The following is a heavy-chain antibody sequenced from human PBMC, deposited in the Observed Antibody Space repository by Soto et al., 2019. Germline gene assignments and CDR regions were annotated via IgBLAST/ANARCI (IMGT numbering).Heavy chain of an antibody. V-gene: IGHV4-39*01. CDR2: IYYSGIT. J-gene: IGHJ3*01. D-gene: IGHD2-21*02. Sequence: QQQLQESGPGLVKPSETLSLTCSVSGGSISSSSYYWGWIRQPPGKGLEWIGTIYYSGITYYNPFPRSRVTISVDTSKTQFSLKLRSVAAVETAVYYCARHVSHIVVVTAIPAAFGFWGQGTMVTVSS. CDR1: GGSISSSSYY. CDR3: ARHVSHIVVVTAIPAAFGF.